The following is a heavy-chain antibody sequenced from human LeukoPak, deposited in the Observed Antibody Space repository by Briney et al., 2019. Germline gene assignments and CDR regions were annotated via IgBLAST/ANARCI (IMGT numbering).Heavy chain of an antibody. Sequence: GGSLRLSCAASGFTFSSYAMHWVRQAPGKGLEWVAVISYDGSNKYYADSVKGRFTISRDNSKNTLYLQMNSLRAEDTAVYYCAKDGGYLDYWGQGTLVTVSS. J-gene: IGHJ4*02. CDR2: ISYDGSNK. D-gene: IGHD4-23*01. CDR1: GFTFSSYA. V-gene: IGHV3-30-3*01. CDR3: AKDGGYLDY.